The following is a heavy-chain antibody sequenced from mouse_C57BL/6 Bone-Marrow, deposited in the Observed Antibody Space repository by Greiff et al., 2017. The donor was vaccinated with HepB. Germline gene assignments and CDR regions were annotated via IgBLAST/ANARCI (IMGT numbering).Heavy chain of an antibody. CDR3: ARNNWVFAY. CDR2: IWSGGST. J-gene: IGHJ3*01. Sequence: VQLQQSGPGLVQPSQSLSITCTVSGFSLTSYGVHWVRQSPGKGLEWLGVIWSGGSTDYNAAFISRLSISKDNSTSQVFFKMNSLQADDTAIYYCARNNWVFAYWGQGTLVTVSA. V-gene: IGHV2-2*01. CDR1: GFSLTSYG. D-gene: IGHD4-1*01.